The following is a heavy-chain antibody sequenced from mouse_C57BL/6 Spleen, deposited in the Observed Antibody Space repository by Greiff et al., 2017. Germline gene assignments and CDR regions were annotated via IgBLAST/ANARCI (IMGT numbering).Heavy chain of an antibody. CDR3: ANLRGFFAY. Sequence: EVQRVESGGDLVKPGGSLKLSCAASGFTFSSYGMSWVRQTPDKRLEWVATISSGGSYTYYPDSVKGRFTIARDNAKNTLYLQMSSLKSEDTAMYYCANLRGFFAYWGQGTLVTVSA. CDR2: ISSGGSYT. CDR1: GFTFSSYG. J-gene: IGHJ3*01. V-gene: IGHV5-6*01. D-gene: IGHD5-1*01.